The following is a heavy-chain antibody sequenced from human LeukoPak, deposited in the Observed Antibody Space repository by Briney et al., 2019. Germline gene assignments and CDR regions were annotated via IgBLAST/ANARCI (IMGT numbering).Heavy chain of an antibody. V-gene: IGHV3-30*14. CDR1: GFTFSSYA. J-gene: IGHJ4*02. Sequence: GGSLRLSCAASGFTFSSYAMHWVRQAPGKGLEWVAVISYDGSNKYHADSVKDRFTISRDISKNTLFLQMNSLRVEDTAVYYCAGRPHGDHPYFDYWGRGTQVTVSS. D-gene: IGHD4-17*01. CDR3: AGRPHGDHPYFDY. CDR2: ISYDGSNK.